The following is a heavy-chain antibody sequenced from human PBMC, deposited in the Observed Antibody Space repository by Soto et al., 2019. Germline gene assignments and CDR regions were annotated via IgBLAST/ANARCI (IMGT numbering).Heavy chain of an antibody. CDR2: ISSSGSTI. CDR3: ARDSPAAKYNRFDP. V-gene: IGHV3-11*01. Sequence: GESLKISCAASGFTFSDYYMSWIRQAPGKGLEWVSYISSSGSTIYYADSVKGRFTISKDNAKNSLYLQMNSLRAEDTAVYYCARDSPAAKYNRFDPWGQGTLVTVSS. CDR1: GFTFSDYY. J-gene: IGHJ5*02. D-gene: IGHD2-15*01.